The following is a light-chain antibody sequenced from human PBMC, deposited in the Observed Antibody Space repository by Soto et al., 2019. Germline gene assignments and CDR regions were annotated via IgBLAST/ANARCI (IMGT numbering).Light chain of an antibody. CDR3: QQRSNWPPIT. J-gene: IGKJ5*01. CDR1: QSVSIY. V-gene: IGKV3-11*01. CDR2: DAS. Sequence: EIVLTQSPANLSMSPGERTTLSCRASQSVSIYLAWYQQRPGQAPRLLIYDASNRATGIPARFSGSGSGTDFTLTISSLEPEDFAVYYCQQRSNWPPITFGQGTRLEIK.